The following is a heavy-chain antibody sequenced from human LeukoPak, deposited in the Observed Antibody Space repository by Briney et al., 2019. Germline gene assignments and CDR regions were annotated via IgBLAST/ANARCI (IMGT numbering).Heavy chain of an antibody. D-gene: IGHD6-19*01. V-gene: IGHV1-46*01. J-gene: IGHJ5*02. Sequence: ASVKVSCKASGYTFTSYGISWVRQAPGQGLEWMGIINPSGGSTSYAQKFQGRVTMTRDTSTSTVYMELSSLRSEVTAVYYCAREYSSGWYSTRNWFDPWGQGTLVTVSS. CDR3: AREYSSGWYSTRNWFDP. CDR1: GYTFTSYG. CDR2: INPSGGST.